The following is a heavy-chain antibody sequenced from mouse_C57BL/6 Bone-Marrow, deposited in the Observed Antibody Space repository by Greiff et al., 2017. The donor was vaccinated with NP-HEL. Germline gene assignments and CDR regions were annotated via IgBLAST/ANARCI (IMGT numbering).Heavy chain of an antibody. CDR3: ARLGYYYGSSYWYFDV. V-gene: IGHV1-55*01. CDR2: IYPGSGST. Sequence: QVQLQQPGAELVKPGASVKMSCKASGYTITSYWITWVKQRPGQGLEWIGDIYPGSGSTNYNEKFKSKATLTVDTSSSTAYMQLSSLTSEDSAVYYCARLGYYYGSSYWYFDVWGTGTTVTVSS. CDR1: GYTITSYW. D-gene: IGHD1-1*01. J-gene: IGHJ1*03.